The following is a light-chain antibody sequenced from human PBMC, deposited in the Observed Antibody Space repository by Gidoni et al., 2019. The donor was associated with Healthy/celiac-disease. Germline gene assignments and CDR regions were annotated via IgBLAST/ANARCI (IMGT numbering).Light chain of an antibody. CDR3: QAWDSSTAVV. Sequence: SYELTQPPSMSVAPGPTASITCSGDKLGDKYACWYQQQPGQSPVLVIYQDSKRPSGIPERFSGSNSGNTATLTISGTQAMDEADYYCQAWDSSTAVVFGGGTKLTVL. CDR2: QDS. CDR1: KLGDKY. J-gene: IGLJ2*01. V-gene: IGLV3-1*01.